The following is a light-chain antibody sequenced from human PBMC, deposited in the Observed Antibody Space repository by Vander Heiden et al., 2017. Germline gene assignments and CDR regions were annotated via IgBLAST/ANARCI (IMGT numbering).Light chain of an antibody. CDR2: GAS. CDR1: QSVSSSY. V-gene: IGKV3-20*01. CDR3: QQYGSSPLFT. J-gene: IGKJ3*01. Sequence: DIVLTQSPGTLSLSPGERATLSCRASQSVSSSYLAWYQQKLGQAPRLLIYGASSRATGIPDRFSGSGSGTDFTLTISRLEPEDFAVYYCQQYGSSPLFTFGPGTKVDIK.